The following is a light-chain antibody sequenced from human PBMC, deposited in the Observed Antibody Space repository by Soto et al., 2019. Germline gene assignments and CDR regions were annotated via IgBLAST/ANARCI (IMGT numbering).Light chain of an antibody. CDR1: SSDVGSYNL. CDR3: CSYARSNPFV. CDR2: EGS. J-gene: IGLJ1*01. V-gene: IGLV2-23*01. Sequence: QYARRHPASACWSPGRSIAISCTGTSSDVGSYNLVSLYQQHPGKAPKLMIYEGSKRPSGVSNRFSGSKSGNTASLTISGLQAEEEADYYCCSYARSNPFVFGTGTRSPS.